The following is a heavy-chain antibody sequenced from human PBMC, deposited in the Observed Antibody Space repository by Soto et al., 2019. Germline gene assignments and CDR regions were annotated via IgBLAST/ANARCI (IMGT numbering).Heavy chain of an antibody. CDR1: GFTFSDYA. V-gene: IGHV3-23*01. J-gene: IGHJ6*02. CDR3: AKSEVANIVFFGLDA. CDR2: TSVSGADK. D-gene: IGHD5-12*01. Sequence: EVQLLESGGRLVRPGGSLRLACSASGFTFSDYAMTWVRQAPGKGLDWLSTTSVSGADKYYADSVKGRFSISRDNSKNTLYLQMNSLRAEDTAIYYCAKSEVANIVFFGLDAWGQGTPVTVSS.